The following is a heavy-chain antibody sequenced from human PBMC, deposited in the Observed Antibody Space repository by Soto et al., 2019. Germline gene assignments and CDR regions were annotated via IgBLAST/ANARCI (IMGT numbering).Heavy chain of an antibody. J-gene: IGHJ5*02. D-gene: IGHD6-6*01. CDR2: ISGSGGST. V-gene: IGHV3-23*01. CDR3: ARDAIAVRPGWFDP. Sequence: TGGSLRLSCAASGFTFSNYVMSWVRQAPGKGLEWVSAISGSGGSTYYADSVEGRFTISRDTLYLQMNSLRAEDTAVYYCARDAIAVRPGWFDPWGLGTLVTVSS. CDR1: GFTFSNYV.